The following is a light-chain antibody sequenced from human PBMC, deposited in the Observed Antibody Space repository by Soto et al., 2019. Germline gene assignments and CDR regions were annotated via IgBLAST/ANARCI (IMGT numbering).Light chain of an antibody. J-gene: IGKJ1*01. CDR3: QQSYSTPCT. CDR2: AAS. Sequence: DIQMTQSPSSLSASVGDRVTITCRASQSISSYLNWYQQKPRKAPKLLIYAASSLQSGVPSRFSRIGPGTDFTHTISSLQPEDFATYYCQQSYSTPCTFGQGTKVEIK. CDR1: QSISSY. V-gene: IGKV1-39*01.